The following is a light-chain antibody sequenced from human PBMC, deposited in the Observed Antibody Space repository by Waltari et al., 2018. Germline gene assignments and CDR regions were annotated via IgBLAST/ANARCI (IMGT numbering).Light chain of an antibody. J-gene: IGKJ2*01. CDR2: DTS. CDR3: QHYVRLPAT. V-gene: IGKV3-20*01. CDR1: QSISRAL. Sequence: EILLTQSPGPLSLSPGARATLSCRASQSISRALAWYQQKPGQAPRLLIFDTSKRATGSPDRFSGSGSGTDCSLTISRLEPEDFAVYYCQHYVRLPATFGQGTKVEIK.